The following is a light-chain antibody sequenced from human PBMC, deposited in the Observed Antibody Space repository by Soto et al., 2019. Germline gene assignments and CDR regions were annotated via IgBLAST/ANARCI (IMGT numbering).Light chain of an antibody. CDR3: SSYSTSSTTL. V-gene: IGLV2-14*01. CDR2: EIY. J-gene: IGLJ2*01. CDR1: STDVGGYLY. Sequence: QSALTQPASVSGSLGQSITISCTGTSTDVGGYLYVSWYQQYPGEAPKLIIFEIYNRPSGVSDRFSGSRSGNTASLTISSLQAEDEADYYCSSYSTSSTTLFGGGTKVTVL.